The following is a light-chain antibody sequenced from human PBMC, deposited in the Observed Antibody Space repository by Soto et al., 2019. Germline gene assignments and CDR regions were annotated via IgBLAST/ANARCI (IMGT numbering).Light chain of an antibody. CDR3: MHSLHTPYT. V-gene: IGKV2-28*01. CDR1: QSLLHSNGYNY. Sequence: DIVMTQSPLSLPVTPGEPASISCRSSQSLLHSNGYNYLDWDLQKPGQSPQLLISLGSNRASGVPDRFRGSGSGTDFTLDINRVEAEDVGVYYCMHSLHTPYTFGQGTKLEIK. CDR2: LGS. J-gene: IGKJ2*01.